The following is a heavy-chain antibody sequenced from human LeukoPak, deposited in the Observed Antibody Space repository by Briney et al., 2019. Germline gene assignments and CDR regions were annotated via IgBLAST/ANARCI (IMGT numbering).Heavy chain of an antibody. CDR2: INPDSGGT. Sequence: ASVKVSCKASRYTFTNFGISWVRQAPGQGLEWMGWINPDSGGTNYAQKFQGRVTMTRDTSISTAYMELSRLRSDDSDMYYFARGKRTGDYARYNYFDPWGQGSLVTVSS. V-gene: IGHV1-2*02. CDR1: RYTFTNFG. CDR3: ARGKRTGDYARYNYFDP. J-gene: IGHJ5*02. D-gene: IGHD4-17*01.